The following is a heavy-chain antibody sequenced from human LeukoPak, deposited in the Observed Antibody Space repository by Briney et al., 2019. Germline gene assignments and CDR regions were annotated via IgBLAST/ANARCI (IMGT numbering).Heavy chain of an antibody. V-gene: IGHV3-23*01. CDR2: NSGSGDST. CDR3: AKTRPLDSSSWSHGDY. Sequence: GSLKLPCATSGITLNNYANNLVPQASRKGPELVPTNSGSGDSTYYGDSVKGRFTISRDNSKNTLYLQMNSLRAEDTAVYYCAKTRPLDSSSWSHGDYWGQGTLVTVSS. D-gene: IGHD6-13*01. J-gene: IGHJ4*02. CDR1: GITLNNYA.